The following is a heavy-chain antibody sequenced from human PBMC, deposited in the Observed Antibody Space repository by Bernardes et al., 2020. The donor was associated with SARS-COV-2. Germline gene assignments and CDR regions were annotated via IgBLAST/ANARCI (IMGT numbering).Heavy chain of an antibody. D-gene: IGHD6-19*01. J-gene: IGHJ4*02. CDR2: ISYDGSKK. CDR1: GFIFSNYG. V-gene: IGHV3-30*18. Sequence: GGSLRLSCAASGFIFSNYGMYWVRQAPGKGLEWAAYISYDGSKKSYADSVKGRFTISRDDSKNTLYLQMNSLRAEDTAVYFCTKESYSSGWENWGQGTLVTVSS. CDR3: TKESYSSGWEN.